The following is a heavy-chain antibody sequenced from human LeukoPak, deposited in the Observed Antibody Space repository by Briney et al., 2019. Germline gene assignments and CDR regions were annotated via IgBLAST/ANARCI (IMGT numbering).Heavy chain of an antibody. V-gene: IGHV4-4*02. Sequence: SETLSLTCAVSGGSLSSSNWWSWVRQPPGKGLEWIGEIYHSGSTNYNPSLKSRVTISVDKSKNQFSLKLSSVTAADTAVYYCARVSRSGYYYDDYWGQGTLVTVSS. CDR1: GGSLSSSNW. D-gene: IGHD3-22*01. J-gene: IGHJ4*02. CDR3: ARVSRSGYYYDDY. CDR2: IYHSGST.